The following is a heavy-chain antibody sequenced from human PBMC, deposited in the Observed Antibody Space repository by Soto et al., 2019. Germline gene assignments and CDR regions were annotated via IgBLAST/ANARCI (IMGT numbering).Heavy chain of an antibody. J-gene: IGHJ4*02. V-gene: IGHV3-21*01. CDR1: GFTFSNFG. CDR2: ISSSDKYI. D-gene: IGHD2-21*02. CDR3: ARVFCRGDCYSPLDY. Sequence: GGSLRLSCVASGFTFSNFGLNWVRQASGKGLEWVSSISSSDKYIYYADSVKGRFTISRDNAKNSLSLQMNSLRADDTAVYYCARVFCRGDCYSPLDYWGQGTLVTVSS.